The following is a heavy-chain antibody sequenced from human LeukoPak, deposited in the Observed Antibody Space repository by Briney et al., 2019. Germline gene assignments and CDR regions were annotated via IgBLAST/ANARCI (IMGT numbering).Heavy chain of an antibody. CDR1: GFTFSNAW. D-gene: IGHD3-22*01. Sequence: GGSLRLSCAASGFTFSNAWMSWVRQAPGKGLEWVGRIKSKTDGGTTDYAAPVKGRFTISRDNSKNTLYLQMNSLRGEDTAVYYCANDDRSGPNWGQGTLVTVSS. CDR2: IKSKTDGGTT. J-gene: IGHJ4*02. CDR3: ANDDRSGPN. V-gene: IGHV3-15*01.